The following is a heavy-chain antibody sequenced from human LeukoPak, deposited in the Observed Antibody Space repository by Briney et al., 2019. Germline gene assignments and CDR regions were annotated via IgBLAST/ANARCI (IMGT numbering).Heavy chain of an antibody. D-gene: IGHD3-10*01. CDR1: GFTFSSYS. Sequence: PGGSLRLSCAASGFTFSSYSMNWVRQAPGKGLEWVSSISSSSSYIYYADSVKGRFTISRDNAKNSLYLQLNSLRAEDTAVYYCARNYGSGRGTDYWGQGTLVTVSS. V-gene: IGHV3-21*01. CDR2: ISSSSSYI. CDR3: ARNYGSGRGTDY. J-gene: IGHJ4*02.